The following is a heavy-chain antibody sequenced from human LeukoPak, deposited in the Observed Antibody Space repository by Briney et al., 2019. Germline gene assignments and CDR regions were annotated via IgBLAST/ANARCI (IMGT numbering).Heavy chain of an antibody. Sequence: SETLSLTCTVSGGSISSYYWSWIRQPPGKGLEWIGYIYYSGSTNYNPSLKSRVTISVDTSKNQFSLKLSSVTAADTAVYYCARVELLGDWSAPGGQGTLVTASS. CDR1: GGSISSYY. J-gene: IGHJ5*02. D-gene: IGHD1-26*01. CDR3: ARVELLGDWSAP. V-gene: IGHV4-59*01. CDR2: IYYSGST.